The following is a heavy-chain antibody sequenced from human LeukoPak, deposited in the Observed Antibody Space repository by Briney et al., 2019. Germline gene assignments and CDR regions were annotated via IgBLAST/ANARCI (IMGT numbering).Heavy chain of an antibody. CDR3: ARDLGYCSSTSCYPWFDP. CDR2: ISPNSGGT. Sequence: ASVKVSCKASGYTFTGYYMHWVRQAPGQGLEWMGWISPNSGGTNYAQKFQGRVTMTRDTSISTAYMELSRLRTDDTAVYYCARDLGYCSSTSCYPWFDPWGQGTLVTVSS. V-gene: IGHV1-2*02. CDR1: GYTFTGYY. D-gene: IGHD2-2*01. J-gene: IGHJ5*02.